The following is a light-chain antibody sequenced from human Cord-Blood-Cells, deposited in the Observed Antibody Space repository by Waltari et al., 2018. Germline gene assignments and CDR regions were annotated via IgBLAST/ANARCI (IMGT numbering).Light chain of an antibody. CDR2: EGT. J-gene: IGLJ1*01. Sequence: QSALTQPASVSGSPGQSITISCPGTSSDVGSYNLVSWYQQHPGKAPKLMIYEGTKRPSGVSNGFSRSKSGNTATLTSSGLQAGDDAYYSGCSYAGSSILGYVFGAETKVTVL. V-gene: IGLV2-23*01. CDR1: SSDVGSYNL. CDR3: CSYAGSSILGYV.